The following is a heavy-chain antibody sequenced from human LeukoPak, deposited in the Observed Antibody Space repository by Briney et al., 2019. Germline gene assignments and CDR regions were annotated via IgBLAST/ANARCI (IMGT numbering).Heavy chain of an antibody. J-gene: IGHJ4*02. CDR1: GFTFSSYS. D-gene: IGHD2-15*01. CDR2: ISSSSSTI. CDR3: ARDIEGYCSGGSCFYFDY. V-gene: IGHV3-48*04. Sequence: PGGSLRLSCAASGFTFSSYSMNWVRQAPGKGLEWVSYISSSSSTIYYADSVKGRFTISRDNAKNSLYLQMNSLRAEDTALYYCARDIEGYCSGGSCFYFDYWGQGTLVTVSS.